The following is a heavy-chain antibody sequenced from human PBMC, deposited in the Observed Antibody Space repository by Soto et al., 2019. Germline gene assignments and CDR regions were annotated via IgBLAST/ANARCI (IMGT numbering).Heavy chain of an antibody. CDR3: ARDRLAAAGTYYYYGMDV. CDR1: GYTFTSYY. J-gene: IGHJ6*02. D-gene: IGHD6-13*01. CDR2: INPSGGGT. V-gene: IGHV1-46*01. Sequence: ASVEVSCKXSGYTFTSYYIHWVRQAPGQGLEWMGIINPSGGGTSYAQRFQGRITMTRDTSTGTVYMELSSLRSEDTAVYYCARDRLAAAGTYYYYGMDVWGQGTTVTVSS.